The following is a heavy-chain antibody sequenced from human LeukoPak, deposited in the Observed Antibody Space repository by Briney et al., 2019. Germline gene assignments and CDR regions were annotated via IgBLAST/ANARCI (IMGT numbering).Heavy chain of an antibody. Sequence: PSETLSLTCTVSGGSISSYYWSWIRQPPGKGRGWIGYIYYNGSTNYNPSLKSRVTISVDTSKNQFSLKLSSVTAADTAVYYCARDDYNYFDYWGQGTLVTVSS. CDR1: GGSISSYY. CDR3: ARDDYNYFDY. CDR2: IYYNGST. J-gene: IGHJ4*02. V-gene: IGHV4-59*01. D-gene: IGHD4/OR15-4a*01.